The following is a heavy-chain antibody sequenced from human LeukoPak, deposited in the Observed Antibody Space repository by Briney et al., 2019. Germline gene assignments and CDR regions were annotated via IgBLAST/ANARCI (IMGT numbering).Heavy chain of an antibody. Sequence: PGGSLRLSCAASGFTFSNYAMSWVRQAPGKGLEWVSAISGSGGSTYYADSVRGRFTISRDNSKNTLYLQMNSLRVEDAAVYYCARAPVTSCRGAYCYPFDYWGQGTLVTVSS. V-gene: IGHV3-23*01. CDR2: ISGSGGST. D-gene: IGHD2-21*01. CDR1: GFTFSNYA. J-gene: IGHJ4*02. CDR3: ARAPVTSCRGAYCYPFDY.